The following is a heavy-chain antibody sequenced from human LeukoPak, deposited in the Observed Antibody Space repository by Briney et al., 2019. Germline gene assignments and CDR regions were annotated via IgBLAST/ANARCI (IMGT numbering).Heavy chain of an antibody. CDR2: IRSKAFGGTT. Sequence: GGSLRLSCTTSGFTFGDYAMSWVRQAPGKGLELVGFIRSKAFGGTTEYAASVKGRFTVSRDDSKSIAYLQMSSLKTEDTAVYYCARVENIVATNNWFDPWGQGTLVTVSS. D-gene: IGHD5-12*01. J-gene: IGHJ5*02. V-gene: IGHV3-49*04. CDR1: GFTFGDYA. CDR3: ARVENIVATNNWFDP.